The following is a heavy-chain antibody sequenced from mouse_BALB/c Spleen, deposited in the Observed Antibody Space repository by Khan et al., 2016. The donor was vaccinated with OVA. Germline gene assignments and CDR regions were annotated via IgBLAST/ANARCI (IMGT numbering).Heavy chain of an antibody. J-gene: IGHJ4*01. Sequence: EVQLQESGPGLVKPSQSLSLTCTVTGYSITSDYAWNWIRQFPGNKLEWMGYISSSGSTSYNPSLKSRIPITRDTSKNQFFLQLNSVTTEDPATYYCARGNYYGYAMDYWGQGTSVTVSS. CDR2: ISSSGST. CDR3: ARGNYYGYAMDY. V-gene: IGHV3-2*02. CDR1: GYSITSDYA. D-gene: IGHD1-1*01.